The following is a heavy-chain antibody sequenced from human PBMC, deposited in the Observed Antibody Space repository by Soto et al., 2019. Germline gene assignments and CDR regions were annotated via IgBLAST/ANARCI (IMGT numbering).Heavy chain of an antibody. CDR3: ARAGGEQLVPALPRVDP. CDR1: GGSISSGGYY. V-gene: IGHV4-31*03. CDR2: IYYSGST. D-gene: IGHD6-6*01. J-gene: IGHJ5*02. Sequence: SETLSLTCTVPGGSISSGGYYWSWIRQHPGKGLEWIGYIYYSGSTYYNPSLKSRVTISVDTSKNQFSLKLSSVTAADTAVYYCARAGGEQLVPALPRVDPWGQGTLVTVSS.